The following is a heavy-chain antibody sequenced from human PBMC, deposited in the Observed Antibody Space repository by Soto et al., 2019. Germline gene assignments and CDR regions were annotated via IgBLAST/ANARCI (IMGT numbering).Heavy chain of an antibody. CDR3: AKDPPKKRVLGYYYYMDV. CDR1: GFTFSSYA. V-gene: IGHV3-23*01. CDR2: ISGSGGST. Sequence: EVQLLESGGGLVQPGGSLRLSCAASGFTFSSYAMSWVRQAPGKGLEWVSAISGSGGSTYYADSVKGRFTFSRDNSKNTLYLQMNSLRAEDTAVYYCAKDPPKKRVLGYYYYMDVWGKGTTVTVSS. D-gene: IGHD3-10*01. J-gene: IGHJ6*03.